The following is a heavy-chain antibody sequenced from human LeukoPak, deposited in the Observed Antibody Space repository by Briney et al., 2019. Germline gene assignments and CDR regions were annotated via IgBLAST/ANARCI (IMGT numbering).Heavy chain of an antibody. D-gene: IGHD1-26*01. CDR1: GFTFSSYA. CDR2: ISGSGGST. V-gene: IGHV3-23*01. Sequence: PGGSLRLSCAASGFTFSSYAMSWVRQAPGKGLEWVSAISGSGGSTYYADSVKGRFTISRDNSKNTLYLQMNSLRAEDTAVYYCAKWVGATSYYYYYMDVWGKGTTVTVSS. J-gene: IGHJ6*03. CDR3: AKWVGATSYYYYYMDV.